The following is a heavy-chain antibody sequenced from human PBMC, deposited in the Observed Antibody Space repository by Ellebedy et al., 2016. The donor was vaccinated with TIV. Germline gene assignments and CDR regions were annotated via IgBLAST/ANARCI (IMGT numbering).Heavy chain of an antibody. CDR3: ATTGIAAADGAFDI. D-gene: IGHD6-13*01. CDR2: IWYDGSNK. CDR1: GFTFSSYG. J-gene: IGHJ3*02. V-gene: IGHV3-33*01. Sequence: GESLKISXAASGFTFSSYGMHWVRQAPGKGLEWVAVIWYDGSNKYYADSVKGRFTISRDNSKNTLYLQMNSLRAEDTAVYYCATTGIAAADGAFDIWGQGTMVTVSS.